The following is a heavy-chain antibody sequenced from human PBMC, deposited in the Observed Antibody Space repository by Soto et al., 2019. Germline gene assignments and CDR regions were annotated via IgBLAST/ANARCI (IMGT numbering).Heavy chain of an antibody. V-gene: IGHV4-38-2*01. D-gene: IGHD4-17*01. J-gene: IGHJ4*02. Sequence: ETLSLTCAVSGYSISSGYYWGWIRQPPGKGLEWIGSIYHSGSTYYNPSLKSRVTISVDTSKNQFSLKLSSVTAAGTAVYYCARVREWVTTVTTYYFDYWGQGTLVTVSS. CDR3: ARVREWVTTVTTYYFDY. CDR2: IYHSGST. CDR1: GYSISSGYY.